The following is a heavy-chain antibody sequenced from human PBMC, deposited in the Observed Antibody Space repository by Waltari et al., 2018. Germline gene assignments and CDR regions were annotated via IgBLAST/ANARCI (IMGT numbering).Heavy chain of an antibody. J-gene: IGHJ3*02. V-gene: IGHV4-38-2*01. Sequence: QVQLQESGPGLVKPSETLSLTCAVSGYSISSGYYWGWIRQPPGKGLEWIGSIYHSGSTYYNPSLKSRFTISVDTSKNQFSLKLSSVTAADTAVYYCASRIVVVVAATNAFDIWGQGTMVTVSS. CDR3: ASRIVVVVAATNAFDI. CDR2: IYHSGST. D-gene: IGHD2-15*01. CDR1: GYSISSGYY.